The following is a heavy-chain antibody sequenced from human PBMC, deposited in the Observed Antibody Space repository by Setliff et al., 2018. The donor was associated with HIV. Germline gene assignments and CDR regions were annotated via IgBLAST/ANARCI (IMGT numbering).Heavy chain of an antibody. J-gene: IGHJ5*02. V-gene: IGHV4-34*01. CDR3: ARLRREEQWLVRGWFDP. CDR2: IYHSGST. CDR1: GGSFSGYY. D-gene: IGHD6-19*01. Sequence: SETLSLTCAVYGGSFSGYYWGWIRQPPGKGLEWIGSIYHSGSTYYNPSLKSRVTISVDTSKNQFSLKLSSVTAADTAVYYCARLRREEQWLVRGWFDPWGQGTLVTVPQ.